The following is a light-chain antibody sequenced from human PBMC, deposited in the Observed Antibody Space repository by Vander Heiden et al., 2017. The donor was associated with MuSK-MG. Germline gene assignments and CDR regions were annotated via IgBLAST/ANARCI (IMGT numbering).Light chain of an antibody. CDR1: QSVSSY. Sequence: EIVLTQSPATLSLSPGERATLSCRASQSVSSYLAWYQQKPGQAPRLLIYDASNRATGIPARFSGSGSGTDFTLTISSREPEDFAVYYCQQRSNCPTTLGKGTKVKIK. V-gene: IGKV3-11*01. CDR2: DAS. CDR3: QQRSNCPTT. J-gene: IGKJ1*01.